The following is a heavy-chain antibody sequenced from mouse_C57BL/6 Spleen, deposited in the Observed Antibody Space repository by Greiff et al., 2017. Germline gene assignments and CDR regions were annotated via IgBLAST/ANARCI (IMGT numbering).Heavy chain of an antibody. CDR1: GYTFTDYE. CDR2: IDPETGGT. V-gene: IGHV1-15*01. J-gene: IGHJ2*01. Sequence: QVQLKQSGAELVRPGASVTLSCKASGYTFTDYEMHWVKQTPVHGLEWIGAIDPETGGTAYNQKFKGKAILTADKSSSTAYMELRSLTSEDSAVYYCTRGNYGNYPYYFDYWGQGTTLTVSS. D-gene: IGHD2-1*01. CDR3: TRGNYGNYPYYFDY.